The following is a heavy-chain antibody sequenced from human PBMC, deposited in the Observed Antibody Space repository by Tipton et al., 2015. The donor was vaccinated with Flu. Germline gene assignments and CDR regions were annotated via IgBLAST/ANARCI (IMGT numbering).Heavy chain of an antibody. CDR3: ARILQGGMDV. Sequence: QLVQSGAEVKKPGASVKVSCKTSGYTFTEFGINWLRQAPGQGREWMGWNSGYNGATNYAQKFQGRVTMTIDTSTTTAYMELRNLKSEDTAVYYCARILQGGMDVWGQGTTVSVSS. V-gene: IGHV1-18*04. CDR1: GYTFTEFG. D-gene: IGHD2-15*01. CDR2: NSGYNGAT. J-gene: IGHJ6*02.